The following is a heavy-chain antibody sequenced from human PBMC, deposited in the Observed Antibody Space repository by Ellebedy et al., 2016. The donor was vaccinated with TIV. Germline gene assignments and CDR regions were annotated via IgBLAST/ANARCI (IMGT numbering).Heavy chain of an antibody. CDR3: ARESISPKGVFDY. D-gene: IGHD3-16*01. CDR2: IIPIFGTA. J-gene: IGHJ4*02. Sequence: AASVKVSCKASGGTFSSYAISWVRQAPGQGLEWMGGIIPIFGTANYAQKFQGRVTITADESTSTAYMELSSLSSEDTAVYYCARESISPKGVFDYWGQGTLVTVSS. CDR1: GGTFSSYA. V-gene: IGHV1-69*13.